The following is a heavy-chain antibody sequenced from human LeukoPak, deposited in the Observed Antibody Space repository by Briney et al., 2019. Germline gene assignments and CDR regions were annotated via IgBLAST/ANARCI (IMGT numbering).Heavy chain of an antibody. V-gene: IGHV3-23*01. CDR1: GFTFSSYA. J-gene: IGHJ4*02. Sequence: GGSLRLPCAASGFTFSSYAMTWVRQAPGKGLEWVSTLSGSGSSTYYADSVKGRFTISRDNSKNTLYLQMNSLRAEDTAVYYCAKGPLTGYPLDYWGQGTLVTVSS. D-gene: IGHD3-9*01. CDR3: AKGPLTGYPLDY. CDR2: LSGSGSST.